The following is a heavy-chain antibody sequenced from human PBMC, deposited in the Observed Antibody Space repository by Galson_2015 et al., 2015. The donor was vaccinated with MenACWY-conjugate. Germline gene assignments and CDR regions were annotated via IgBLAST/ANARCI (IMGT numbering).Heavy chain of an antibody. J-gene: IGHJ4*02. CDR1: GGSVSSNNYY. V-gene: IGHV4-39*01. CDR3: ARQGRSGSYHSPFDY. Sequence: ETLSLTCTVSGGSVSSNNYYWGWIRQPPGKGLEWIGIIYYSGSTYYNPSLNSRVTISVDTSKNQFSLKLSSVTAADTAIYYCARQGRSGSYHSPFDYWGRGTLVTVSS. D-gene: IGHD1-26*01. CDR2: IYYSGST.